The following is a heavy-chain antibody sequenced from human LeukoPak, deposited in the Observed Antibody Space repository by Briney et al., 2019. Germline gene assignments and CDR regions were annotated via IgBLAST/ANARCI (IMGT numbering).Heavy chain of an antibody. J-gene: IGHJ4*02. Sequence: SETLSLTCTVSGYSISSTNYYWGWIRQPPRKGLEWIGSIYYSGNTYYNPSLKSRVTISVDTSKNQLSLKLTSVTAADTAVYYCARPITFGEVRLPWIFWGPGTLVTVST. CDR2: IYYSGNT. V-gene: IGHV4-39*01. CDR1: GYSISSTNYY. CDR3: ARPITFGEVRLPWIF. D-gene: IGHD3-16*01.